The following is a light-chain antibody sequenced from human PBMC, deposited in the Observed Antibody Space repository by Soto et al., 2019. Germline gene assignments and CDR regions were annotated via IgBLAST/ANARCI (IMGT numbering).Light chain of an antibody. V-gene: IGKV3-11*01. CDR3: PPRSYWPT. Sequence: EIVLTQSPATLSLSPGERATLACRASQSVSSSLAGYQQKPGQAPRLLIFDESNRATGIPARFSGIGSGTVFTLYSSSRVPEDFTVYYYPPRSYWPTFGGGTKVEIK. CDR1: QSVSSS. J-gene: IGKJ4*01. CDR2: DES.